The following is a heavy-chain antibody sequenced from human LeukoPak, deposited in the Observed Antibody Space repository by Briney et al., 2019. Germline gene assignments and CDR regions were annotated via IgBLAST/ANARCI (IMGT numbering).Heavy chain of an antibody. V-gene: IGHV3-23*01. D-gene: IGHD2-15*01. Sequence: GGSLRLSCAASGFTFSSDAMSWVRQAPGKGLEWVSAISGSGGSTYYADSVKGRFTISRDNSKNTLYLQMNSLRAEDTAVYYCAKVMAVVVAARGRPFDYWGQGTLVTVSS. CDR3: AKVMAVVVAARGRPFDY. J-gene: IGHJ4*02. CDR1: GFTFSSDA. CDR2: ISGSGGST.